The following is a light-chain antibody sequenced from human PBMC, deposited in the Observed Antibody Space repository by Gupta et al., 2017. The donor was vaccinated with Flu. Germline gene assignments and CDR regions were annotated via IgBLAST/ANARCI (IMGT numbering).Light chain of an antibody. Sequence: ATLAVSPGERATLSCRASQSVSRKLAWYQQKSGQAPRLLIYDAFTRATGITARFSGSGSGTEFTLTISSRQSEDFAVYYCQQYNDWPLYTFGQGTKLEIK. CDR3: QQYNDWPLYT. J-gene: IGKJ2*01. CDR1: QSVSRK. CDR2: DAF. V-gene: IGKV3-15*01.